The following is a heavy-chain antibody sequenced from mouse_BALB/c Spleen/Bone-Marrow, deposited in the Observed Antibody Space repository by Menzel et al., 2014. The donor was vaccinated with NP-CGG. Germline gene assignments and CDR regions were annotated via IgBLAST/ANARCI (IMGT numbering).Heavy chain of an antibody. J-gene: IGHJ2*01. D-gene: IGHD3-1*01. CDR1: GYTFTSYW. V-gene: IGHV1-5*01. CDR2: IYPGNSDT. CDR3: TTLARNYFDY. Sequence: VQLKDSGTGLARPGASVKMSCKASGYTFTSYWMHWVKQRPGQGLEWIGTIYPGNSDTTYNQKFKGKAKLTAVTSTSTAYMELSSLTNEDSAVYYCTTLARNYFDYWGQGTTLTVSS.